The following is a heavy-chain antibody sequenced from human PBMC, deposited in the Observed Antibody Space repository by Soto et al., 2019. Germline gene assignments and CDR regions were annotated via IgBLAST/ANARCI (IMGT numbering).Heavy chain of an antibody. D-gene: IGHD3-3*02. CDR3: ARSISSGLDY. Sequence: PSETLSLTCTVSGGSISSYYWSWIRQPPGKGLEWIGYIYYSGSTNYNPSLKSRVTISVDTSKNQFSLKLSSVTAADTAVYYCARSISSGLDYWGQGTLVTVSS. J-gene: IGHJ4*02. CDR2: IYYSGST. CDR1: GGSISSYY. V-gene: IGHV4-59*01.